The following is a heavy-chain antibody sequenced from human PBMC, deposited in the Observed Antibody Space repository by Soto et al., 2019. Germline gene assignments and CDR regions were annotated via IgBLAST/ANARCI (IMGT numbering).Heavy chain of an antibody. D-gene: IGHD3-10*01. J-gene: IGHJ3*02. V-gene: IGHV1-69*13. Sequence: SVKVSCKASGGTFSSYAISWVRQAPGQGLEWMGGIIPIFGTANYAQKFQGRVTITADESTSTAYMELSSLRSEDTAVYYCARDQSITMVRGVISHAFDIWGQGTMVTVSS. CDR2: IIPIFGTA. CDR1: GGTFSSYA. CDR3: ARDQSITMVRGVISHAFDI.